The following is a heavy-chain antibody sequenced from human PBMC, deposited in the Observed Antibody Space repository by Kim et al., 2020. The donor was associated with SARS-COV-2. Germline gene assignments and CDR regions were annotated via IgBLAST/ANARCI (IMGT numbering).Heavy chain of an antibody. CDR2: LNSDGTNT. CDR3: ARGLIVANTHLDY. J-gene: IGHJ4*02. D-gene: IGHD5-12*01. CDR1: GFTFSSYW. V-gene: IGHV3-74*01. Sequence: GGSLRLSCTASGFTFSSYWLHWVRQAPGKPLVWVSSLNSDGTNTNYADSVKGRFTISRDNAKNTLYLQMSSLGAEDTAVYYCARGLIVANTHLDYWGQGTLVTVSS.